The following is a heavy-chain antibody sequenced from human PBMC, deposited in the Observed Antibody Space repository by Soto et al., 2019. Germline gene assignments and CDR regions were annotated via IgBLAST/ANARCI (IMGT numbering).Heavy chain of an antibody. J-gene: IGHJ4*02. V-gene: IGHV1-69*06. Sequence: QVQLVQSGAEVKKPGSSVKVSCKASGGTFSSYAISWVRQAPGQGLEWMGGIIPIFGTANYAQKFQGRVPNTADKSTSNAYMELSTQGSEDTAGYYCAREVVTIVRGVRSGNDYWGQGTLVTVSS. D-gene: IGHD3-10*01. CDR1: GGTFSSYA. CDR2: IIPIFGTA. CDR3: AREVVTIVRGVRSGNDY.